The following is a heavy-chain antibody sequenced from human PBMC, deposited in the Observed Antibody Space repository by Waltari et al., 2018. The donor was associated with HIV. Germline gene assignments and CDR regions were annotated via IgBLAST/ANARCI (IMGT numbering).Heavy chain of an antibody. V-gene: IGHV4-34*01. CDR1: GASIRDFS. CDR3: ASAFRWGGDDY. CDR2: VDPSGSS. D-gene: IGHD2-21*02. J-gene: IGHJ4*02. Sequence: QVRLQQWGAGLVKPSQTLSLTCAVYGASIRDFSWNWIRQSPGKRLEWIGEVDPSGSSKYNPSLQSRATISMNTDTNQFSLKLTSVSASDTGVYFCASAFRWGGDDYWGRGTLVTISS.